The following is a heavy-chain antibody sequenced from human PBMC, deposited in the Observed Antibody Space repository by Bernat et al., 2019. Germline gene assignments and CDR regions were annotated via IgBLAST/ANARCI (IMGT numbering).Heavy chain of an antibody. Sequence: EVQLVESGGDLVKVGESLRLSCAASGFTVSHLWMSWVRQAPGKGLEWVGRIQSKASGGTTDYAAPVTGRFAISRDDSKDTLYLQMSNLKVENTAVYYWTTDRHLTGMTDVVSWGQGTLVTVSP. J-gene: IGHJ4*02. D-gene: IGHD1-1*01. V-gene: IGHV3-15*01. CDR2: IQSKASGGTT. CDR1: GFTVSHLW. CDR3: TTDRHLTGMTDVVS.